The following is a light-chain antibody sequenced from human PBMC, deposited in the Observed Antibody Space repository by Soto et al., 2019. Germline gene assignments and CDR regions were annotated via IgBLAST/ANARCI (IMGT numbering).Light chain of an antibody. J-gene: IGLJ3*02. CDR2: LNSDGSH. Sequence: QSVLTQSPSASASLGASVKLTCTLSSAHSNYAIAWHQQQPEKGPRYLMRLNSDGSHINGDGIPDRFSASSSGAERYLTISGLQSEDEADYYCQTWGPGIRVFGGGTQLTVL. CDR1: SAHSNYA. CDR3: QTWGPGIRV. V-gene: IGLV4-69*01.